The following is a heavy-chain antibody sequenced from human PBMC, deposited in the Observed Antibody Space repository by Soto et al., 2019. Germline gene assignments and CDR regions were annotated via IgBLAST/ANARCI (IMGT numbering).Heavy chain of an antibody. V-gene: IGHV4-34*01. CDR3: ASPGKYSTSPLDY. Sequence: SSETLSLTCAVYGGSFSRYYWTWVRQPPGKGLEWIGEINHSGSTNYNPSLKSRVTISVDTSKNQFSLKLSSVTAADTAVYHCASPGKYSTSPLDYWGQGTLVTVS. CDR1: GGSFSRYY. J-gene: IGHJ4*02. D-gene: IGHD6-6*01. CDR2: INHSGST.